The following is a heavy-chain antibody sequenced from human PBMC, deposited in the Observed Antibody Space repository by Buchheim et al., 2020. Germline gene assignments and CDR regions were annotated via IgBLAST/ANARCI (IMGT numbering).Heavy chain of an antibody. CDR1: RFTFSDYS. Sequence: QVQLVESGGGLAKPGGSLRLSCTASRFTFSDYSMSWIRQAPGKGLECLSSISSSGGAIYYADSVKGRFTISRDNARNFLYLEMNSLRAEDTATYYCAREFRVAGPFYYYAMDVWGQGTT. J-gene: IGHJ6*02. CDR2: ISSSGGAI. D-gene: IGHD3-3*01. CDR3: AREFRVAGPFYYYAMDV. V-gene: IGHV3-11*01.